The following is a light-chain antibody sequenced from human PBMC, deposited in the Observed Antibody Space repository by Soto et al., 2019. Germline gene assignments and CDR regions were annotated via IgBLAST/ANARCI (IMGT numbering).Light chain of an antibody. J-gene: IGKJ1*01. CDR1: QSVASSY. Sequence: IVLTQSPGTLSLSPGERATLSCRASQSVASSYLAWYRQRPGQPPRLLIYGASSRATGIPDRFSGSGSGTDFTLTISRLEPEDFAVYYCQQYGNSPRTFGQGTKVEIK. CDR3: QQYGNSPRT. CDR2: GAS. V-gene: IGKV3-20*01.